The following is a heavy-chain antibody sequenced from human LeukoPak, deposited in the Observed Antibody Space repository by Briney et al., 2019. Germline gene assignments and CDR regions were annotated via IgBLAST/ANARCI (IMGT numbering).Heavy chain of an antibody. CDR2: IYYSGST. CDR3: ANLRTYYYGMDV. CDR1: GGSFSSSSYY. V-gene: IGHV4-39*01. J-gene: IGHJ6*02. Sequence: PSETLSLTCTVSGGSFSSSSYYWGWMRQPPGKGLEWSGSIYYSGSTYYNPSLKSRVTISVDTSKNQFSLKLSSVTAADTAVYYCANLRTYYYGMDVWGQGTTVTVSS.